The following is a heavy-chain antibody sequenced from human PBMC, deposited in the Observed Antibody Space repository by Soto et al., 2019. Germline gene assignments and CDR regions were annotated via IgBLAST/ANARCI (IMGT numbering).Heavy chain of an antibody. Sequence: QVQLQQSGPGLVKPSQTLSLTCTISGDSVSSNTAGWNWIRQSPSRGLEWLGRTYYRSKWYNDYAVFVKSRIIINPDTSKNQFSLQLSSVTPEATAVYYCARGEEGSGRIFDYWGQGTLVTVSS. J-gene: IGHJ4*02. CDR2: TYYRSKWYN. CDR3: ARGEEGSGRIFDY. CDR1: GDSVSSNTAG. D-gene: IGHD3-10*01. V-gene: IGHV6-1*01.